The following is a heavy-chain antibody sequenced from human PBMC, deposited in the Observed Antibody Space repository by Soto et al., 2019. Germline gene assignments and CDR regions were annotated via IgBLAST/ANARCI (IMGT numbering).Heavy chain of an antibody. J-gene: IGHJ6*02. CDR1: GYSFTSYW. CDR3: ARPRSEYYDFRSGYYTADYYYYGMDV. CDR2: IDPSDSYT. V-gene: IGHV5-10-1*01. Sequence: GESLKISCKGSGYSFTSYWISWVRQMPGKGLEWMGRIDPSDSYTNYSPSFQGHVTISADKSISTAYLQWSSLKASDTAMYYCARPRSEYYDFRSGYYTADYYYYGMDVWGQGTTVTVSS. D-gene: IGHD3-3*01.